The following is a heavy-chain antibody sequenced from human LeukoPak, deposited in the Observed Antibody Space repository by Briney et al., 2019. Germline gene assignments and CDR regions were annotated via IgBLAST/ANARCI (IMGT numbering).Heavy chain of an antibody. J-gene: IGHJ6*02. Sequence: SETLSLTCTVAGGSISSYYWNWIRQPPGKGLEWIGYINYIRTTDYNPSLKSRVTISLDTSKNRFSLKLSSVTAADTAMYYCARSYSSSDHYYYYGMDVWGQGTTVTVSS. D-gene: IGHD6-13*01. CDR3: ARSYSSSDHYYYYGMDV. V-gene: IGHV4-59*08. CDR2: INYIRTT. CDR1: GGSISSYY.